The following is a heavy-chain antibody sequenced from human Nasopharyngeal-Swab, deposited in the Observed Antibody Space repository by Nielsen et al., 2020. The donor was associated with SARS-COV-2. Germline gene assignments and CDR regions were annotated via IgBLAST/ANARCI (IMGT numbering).Heavy chain of an antibody. CDR1: GYTFTRQY. CDR3: ARDDCITDSCSSGYYNYGMDV. D-gene: IGHD2-15*01. V-gene: IGHV1-46*01. J-gene: IGHJ6*02. CDR2: INPGGGST. Sequence: ASVKVSCKASGYTFTRQYIHWVRQAPGQGLEWMGIINPGGGSTRYAQNFQGRVTMTRDTSTSTVYMEVSSLRSEDTAVYYCARDDCITDSCSSGYYNYGMDVWGQGITVTVSS.